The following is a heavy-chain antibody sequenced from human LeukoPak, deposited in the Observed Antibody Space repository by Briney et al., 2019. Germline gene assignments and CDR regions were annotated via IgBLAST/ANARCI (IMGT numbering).Heavy chain of an antibody. CDR1: GGSISSSSYY. CDR3: ARHDRAGYYMDV. V-gene: IGHV4-39*01. Sequence: SETLSLTCTVSGGSISSSSYYWGWIRQPPGKGLERIGNINYSGSTYYNPSLKSRVTISVDTSKKQFSLKLTSATAADTAVYYCARHDRAGYYMDVWGKGTTGTVSS. J-gene: IGHJ6*03. CDR2: INYSGST. D-gene: IGHD3-22*01.